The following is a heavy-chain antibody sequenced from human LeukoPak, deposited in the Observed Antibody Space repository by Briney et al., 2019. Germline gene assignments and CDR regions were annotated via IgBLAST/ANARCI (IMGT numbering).Heavy chain of an antibody. J-gene: IGHJ4*02. V-gene: IGHV1-2*02. Sequence: ASVTVSCTASGYTFTGYYLHWVRQAPGQGLEWMGWINPNSGGTKYAQKFQGRVTMTRDTSISTAYMELSRLRSDDTAVYYCARDPQYSSSPLDYWGQGTLVTVSS. CDR3: ARDPQYSSSPLDY. CDR1: GYTFTGYY. CDR2: INPNSGGT. D-gene: IGHD6-6*01.